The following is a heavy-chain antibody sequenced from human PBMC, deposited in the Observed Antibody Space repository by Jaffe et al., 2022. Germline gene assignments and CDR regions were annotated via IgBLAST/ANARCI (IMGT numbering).Heavy chain of an antibody. CDR2: IRSKANSYAT. V-gene: IGHV3-73*02. D-gene: IGHD3-10*01. Sequence: EVQLVESGGGLVQPGGSLKLSCAASGFTFSGSAMHWVRQASGKGLEWVGRIRSKANSYATAYAASVKGRFTISRDDSKNTAYLQMNSLKTEDTAVYYCTRGGYYGVYYYYYMDVWGKGTTVTVSS. J-gene: IGHJ6*03. CDR1: GFTFSGSA. CDR3: TRGGYYGVYYYYYMDV.